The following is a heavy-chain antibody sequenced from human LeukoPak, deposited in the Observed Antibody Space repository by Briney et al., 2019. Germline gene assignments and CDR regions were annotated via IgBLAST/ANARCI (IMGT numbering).Heavy chain of an antibody. D-gene: IGHD3-10*01. CDR1: GGSISSGGYS. CDR2: IYHSGST. CDR3: AGGFHYYASGAFDY. J-gene: IGHJ4*02. V-gene: IGHV4-30-2*01. Sequence: SETLSLTCAVSGGSISSGGYSWSWIRQPPGKGLEWVGYIYHSGSTYYNSSLKSRVTISVDRSKNQFSLKLSSVTAADTAMYYCAGGFHYYASGAFDYWGQGTLVTVSS.